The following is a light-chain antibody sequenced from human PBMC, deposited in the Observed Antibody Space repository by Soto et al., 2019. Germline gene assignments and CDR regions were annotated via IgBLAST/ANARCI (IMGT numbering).Light chain of an antibody. V-gene: IGKV1-39*01. CDR1: QSISRY. CDR2: TTS. J-gene: IGKJ1*01. CDR3: QQTYSTWT. Sequence: DIHMTHSQSALSASXDDRVTITCRASQSISRYLNWYQQKPGKAPKLLIYTTSSLQSGVPSRFSGSGSGTDFTLTISSLHPEDFATYYCQQTYSTWTFGQGTKVDNK.